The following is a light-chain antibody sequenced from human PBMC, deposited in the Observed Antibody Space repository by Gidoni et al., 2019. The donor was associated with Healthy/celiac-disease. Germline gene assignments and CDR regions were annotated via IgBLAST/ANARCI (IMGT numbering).Light chain of an antibody. J-gene: IGKJ4*01. CDR3: QQYYSTPLT. CDR1: QSVLYSSNNKNY. V-gene: IGKV4-1*01. Sequence: IVLTQSPDSLAVSLGERATINCKSSQSVLYSSNNKNYLAWYQQKPGQPPKLLIYWASTRECGVPDRFSGSGSGTDFTLTISSLQAEDVAFYYCQQYYSTPLTFGGGTKVEIK. CDR2: WAS.